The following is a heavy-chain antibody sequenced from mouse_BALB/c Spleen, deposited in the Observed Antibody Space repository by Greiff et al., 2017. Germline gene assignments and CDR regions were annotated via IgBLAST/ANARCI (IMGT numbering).Heavy chain of an antibody. J-gene: IGHJ2*01. CDR3: ARHYYGYPYYFDY. V-gene: IGHV2-6-7*01. CDR2: IWGDGST. CDR1: GFSLTGYG. Sequence: VMLVESGPGLVAPSQSLSITCTVSGFSLTGYGVNWVRQPPGKGLEWLGMIWGDGSTDYNSALKSRLSISKDNSKSQVFLKMNSLQTDDTARYYCARHYYGYPYYFDYWGQGTTLTVSS. D-gene: IGHD1-2*01.